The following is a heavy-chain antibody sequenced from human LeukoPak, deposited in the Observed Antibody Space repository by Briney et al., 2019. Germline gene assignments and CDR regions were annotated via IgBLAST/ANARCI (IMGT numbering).Heavy chain of an antibody. CDR3: ARAAGSGLIDY. V-gene: IGHV4-59*12. J-gene: IGHJ4*02. Sequence: SQTLSLTCTVSGGSISRYYWSCIRQPPGKGLEWIGYIYYSGSTNYNPSLKSRVTISLDTSKNQFSLNLNSVTAADTALYFCARAAGSGLIDYWGQGILVIVSS. CDR2: IYYSGST. CDR1: GGSISRYY. D-gene: IGHD6-19*01.